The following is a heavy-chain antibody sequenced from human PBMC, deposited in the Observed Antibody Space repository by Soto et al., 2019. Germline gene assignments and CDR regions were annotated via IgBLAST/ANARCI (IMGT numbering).Heavy chain of an antibody. D-gene: IGHD3-16*02. Sequence: ASVKVSCKVSGYTLTELSMHWVRQAPGKGLEWMGGFDPEDGETIYAQKFQGRVTMTEDTSTDTAYMELSSLRSEDTAVYYCATSGLYDYVWGSHRNNDAFDIWGQGTMVTVSS. CDR3: ATSGLYDYVWGSHRNNDAFDI. CDR2: FDPEDGET. CDR1: GYTLTELS. V-gene: IGHV1-24*01. J-gene: IGHJ3*02.